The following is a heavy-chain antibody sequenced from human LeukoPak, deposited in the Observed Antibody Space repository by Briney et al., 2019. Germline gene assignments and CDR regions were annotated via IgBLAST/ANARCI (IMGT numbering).Heavy chain of an antibody. J-gene: IGHJ4*02. V-gene: IGHV3-53*01. CDR1: GFTVTSNY. D-gene: IGHD5-18*01. Sequence: GGSLRLSCAASGFTVTSNYMSWVRQAPGKGLEWVSVIYSGGNTYYADSVKGRFTISRDNSKNTLYLQKNSLRAEDTAVYYCARRGYSYGYLDFWGQGTLVTVSS. CDR2: IYSGGNT. CDR3: ARRGYSYGYLDF.